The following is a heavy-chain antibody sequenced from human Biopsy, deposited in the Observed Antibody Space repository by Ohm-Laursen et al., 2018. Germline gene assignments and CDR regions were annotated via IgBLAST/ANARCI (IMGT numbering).Heavy chain of an antibody. CDR1: GFSFSIYS. Sequence: SLRLSCAAPGFSFSIYSMNWVRQAPGKGLEWVSFISSSSSYIYYADSVKGRFTVSRDNARDSLYLQMNSLRAEDTAVYYCARDVRPVTMIAEGDFDYWGQGSLVTVS. CDR3: ARDVRPVTMIAEGDFDY. V-gene: IGHV3-21*01. D-gene: IGHD3-22*01. CDR2: ISSSSSYI. J-gene: IGHJ4*02.